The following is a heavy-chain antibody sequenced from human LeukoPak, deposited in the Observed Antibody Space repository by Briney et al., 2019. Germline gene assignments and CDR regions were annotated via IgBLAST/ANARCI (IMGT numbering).Heavy chain of an antibody. CDR2: IYHSGST. CDR1: GYSISSGYY. CDR3: ARRYREFDY. V-gene: IGHV4-38-2*02. Sequence: SETLSLTCTVSGYSISSGYYWGWIRQPPGKGLEWIGSIYHSGSTSYNPSLKSRVTISVDTSKNQFSLKLSSVTAADTAVYYCARRYREFDYWGQGTLVTVSS. J-gene: IGHJ4*02. D-gene: IGHD5-12*01.